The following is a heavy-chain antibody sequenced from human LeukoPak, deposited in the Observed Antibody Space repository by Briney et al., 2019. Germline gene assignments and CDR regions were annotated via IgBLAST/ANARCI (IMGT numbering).Heavy chain of an antibody. Sequence: PSETLSLTCTVSGGSISSYYWSWIRQPPGKGLEWIGCIYYSGSTNYNPSLKSRVTISVDTSKNQFSLKLSSVTAADTAVYYCARDRDGYNSPSYFDYWGQGTLVTVSS. D-gene: IGHD5-24*01. CDR1: GGSISSYY. V-gene: IGHV4-59*01. CDR3: ARDRDGYNSPSYFDY. J-gene: IGHJ4*02. CDR2: IYYSGST.